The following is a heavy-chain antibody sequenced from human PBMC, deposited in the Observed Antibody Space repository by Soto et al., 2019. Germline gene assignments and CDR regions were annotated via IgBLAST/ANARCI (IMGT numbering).Heavy chain of an antibody. CDR2: ISSSGNT. CDR3: ARAPMVLTRSYFDS. V-gene: IGHV4-59*01. J-gene: IGHJ4*02. Sequence: PSETLSLTXTVSDGSISNFYWSWIRQPPGKGLEWIGYISSSGNTNYNPSLKSRVSISVDTSKNQFSLNLTSVTAADTGVYYCARAPMVLTRSYFDSWGQGTPVTVSS. D-gene: IGHD3-22*01. CDR1: DGSISNFY.